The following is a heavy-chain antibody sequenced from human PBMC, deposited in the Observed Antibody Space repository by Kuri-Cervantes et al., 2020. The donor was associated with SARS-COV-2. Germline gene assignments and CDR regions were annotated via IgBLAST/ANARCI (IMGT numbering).Heavy chain of an antibody. CDR1: ANSSTTYC. Sequence: GESLKISCKHSANSSTTYCIGWVRQMPGNGLELMGIIYPGDSNTKYSPSFQGHVTMSSDKSLRTAYLQWSSLKASDTAMYYCARLTTLHHHFGNDFWTGYYLLGDVWGQGTQVTVSS. CDR3: ARLTTLHHHFGNDFWTGYYLLGDV. D-gene: IGHD3/OR15-3a*01. V-gene: IGHV5-51*01. CDR2: IYPGDSNT. J-gene: IGHJ4*02.